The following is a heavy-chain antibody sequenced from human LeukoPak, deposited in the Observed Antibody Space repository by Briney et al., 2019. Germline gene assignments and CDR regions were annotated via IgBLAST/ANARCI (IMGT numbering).Heavy chain of an antibody. CDR1: GGSISNYY. CDR2: IYYSGST. D-gene: IGHD6-6*01. Sequence: SETLSLTCTVSGGSISNYYWSWIRQPPGKRLEWIGFIYYSGSTNYNPSLKSRVTISVDTSKNQFSLKLSSVTAADTAVYYCARFRSSSGSPYYFDYWGQGTLVTVSS. V-gene: IGHV4-59*01. CDR3: ARFRSSSGSPYYFDY. J-gene: IGHJ4*02.